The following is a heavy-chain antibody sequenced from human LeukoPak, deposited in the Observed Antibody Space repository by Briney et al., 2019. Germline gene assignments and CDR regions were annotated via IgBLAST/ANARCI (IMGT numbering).Heavy chain of an antibody. J-gene: IGHJ4*02. V-gene: IGHV3-53*01. Sequence: PGGSLRLSCAASGFTVSSNYMSWVRQAPGKGLEWVSVIYSGGSTYYADSVKGRFTVSRDNSKNTLYLQMNSLRAEDTAVYYCARDRTGTLDYWGQGTLVTVSS. CDR3: ARDRTGTLDY. D-gene: IGHD1-1*01. CDR1: GFTVSSNY. CDR2: IYSGGST.